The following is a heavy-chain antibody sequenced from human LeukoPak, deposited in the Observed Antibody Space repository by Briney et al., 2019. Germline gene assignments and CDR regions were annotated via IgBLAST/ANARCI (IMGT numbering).Heavy chain of an antibody. J-gene: IGHJ4*02. CDR2: IYHSGST. CDR3: MGGLDY. D-gene: IGHD2-15*01. Sequence: SEALSLTCTVSGGSISSSSYYWGWIRQPPGKGLEWIGEIYHSGSTNYNPSLRSRVTISVDKSKNQFSLKLSSVTAADTAVYYCMGGLDYWGQGTLVTVSS. CDR1: GGSISSSSYY. V-gene: IGHV4-39*03.